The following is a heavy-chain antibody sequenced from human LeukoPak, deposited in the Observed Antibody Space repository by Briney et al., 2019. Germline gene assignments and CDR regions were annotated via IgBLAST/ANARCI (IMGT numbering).Heavy chain of an antibody. V-gene: IGHV3-23*01. CDR2: ISGSGGAT. CDR3: AKDGYNYDSSGHFDY. D-gene: IGHD3-22*01. J-gene: IGHJ4*02. CDR1: GFAFSLFA. Sequence: GGSLRLSCAASGFAFSLFAMHWVRQAPGKGLEWVSAISGSGGATYHADADSVKGRFTISRDNSKNALYLQINNLRAEDTAVYYCAKDGYNYDSSGHFDYWGQGTLVTVSS.